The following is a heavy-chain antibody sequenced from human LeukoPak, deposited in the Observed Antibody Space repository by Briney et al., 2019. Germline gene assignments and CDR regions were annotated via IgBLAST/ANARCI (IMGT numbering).Heavy chain of an antibody. J-gene: IGHJ4*02. CDR1: GFTFSSYA. V-gene: IGHV3-23*01. CDR2: ISGSGGST. Sequence: GGSLRLSCAASGFTFSSYAMSWVRQAPGKGLEWVSAISGSGGSTYYADSVKGRFTISRDNSKNTLYLQMNSLRAEDTAVYYCARTLIRYSTGWYSDWGQGTLVTVSS. CDR3: ARTLIRYSTGWYSD. D-gene: IGHD6-19*01.